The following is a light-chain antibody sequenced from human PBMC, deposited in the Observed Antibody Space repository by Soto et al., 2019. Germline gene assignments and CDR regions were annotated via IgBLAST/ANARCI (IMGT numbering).Light chain of an antibody. CDR2: EAS. CDR3: CSYAGSNTFV. J-gene: IGLJ2*01. CDR1: SSDVGRYNL. V-gene: IGLV2-23*01. Sequence: QSALTQPASVSGSPGQSITISCTGTSSDVGRYNLVSWYQQYPGRAPKLLIYEASERPSGVSYRFSGSRSGNSASLTISGLQAEDEADYYCCSYAGSNTFVFGGGTKLTVL.